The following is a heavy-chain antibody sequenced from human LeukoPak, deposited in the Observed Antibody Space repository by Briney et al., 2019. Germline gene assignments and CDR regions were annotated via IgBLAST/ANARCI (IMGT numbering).Heavy chain of an antibody. Sequence: ASVKVSCKASGYTFTSYGISWVRQAPGQGLEWMGWISAYNGNTNYAQKLQGRVTMTTDTSTSTAYMELRSLRSDDTAVYYCAREVIAAAGLLLYYFDYWGQGTLVTVSS. J-gene: IGHJ4*02. D-gene: IGHD6-13*01. CDR3: AREVIAAAGLLLYYFDY. CDR1: GYTFTSYG. V-gene: IGHV1-18*01. CDR2: ISAYNGNT.